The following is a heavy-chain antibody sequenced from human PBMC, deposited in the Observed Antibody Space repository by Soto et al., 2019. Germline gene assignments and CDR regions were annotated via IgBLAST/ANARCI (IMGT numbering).Heavy chain of an antibody. V-gene: IGHV1-18*04. Sequence: QLPLVQSGTEVKNPGASVKVSCKASGFTFAGFGITWVRQAPGQGLEWMGWITASNGNTKYAQNLQGRVTMTTDTSTSTAYMELWRLRFDDTAVYYCARGYSYGSYWYFDLWGRGTLVTVSS. J-gene: IGHJ2*01. D-gene: IGHD5-18*01. CDR3: ARGYSYGSYWYFDL. CDR1: GFTFAGFG. CDR2: ITASNGNT.